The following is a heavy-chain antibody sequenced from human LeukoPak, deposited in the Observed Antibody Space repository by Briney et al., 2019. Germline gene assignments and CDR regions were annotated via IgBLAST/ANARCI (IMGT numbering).Heavy chain of an antibody. J-gene: IGHJ3*02. V-gene: IGHV3-23*01. CDR1: GFTFSSSA. CDR2: ISGSGGST. D-gene: IGHD3-16*02. Sequence: PGGSLRLSCAASGFTFSSSAMSWVRQAPGKGLEWVSAISGSGGSTCYADSVKSRFTISRDNSKNTLYLQMNSLRAEDTAVYYCALNGREVPSGAFDIWGQGTMVTVSS. CDR3: ALNGREVPSGAFDI.